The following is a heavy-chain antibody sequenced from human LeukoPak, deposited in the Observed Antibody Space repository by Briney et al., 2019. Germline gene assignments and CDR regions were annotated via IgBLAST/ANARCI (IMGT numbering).Heavy chain of an antibody. CDR1: GYTFTGYY. Sequence: ASVKVSCKASGYTFTGYYMHWVRQAPGQGLEWMGRINPNSGGTNYAQKFQGRVTMTRDTSISTAYMELSRVRSDDTAVYYRARGRRVGATGRGDFDIWGQGTMVTVSS. J-gene: IGHJ3*02. CDR3: ARGRRVGATGRGDFDI. D-gene: IGHD1-26*01. CDR2: INPNSGGT. V-gene: IGHV1-2*06.